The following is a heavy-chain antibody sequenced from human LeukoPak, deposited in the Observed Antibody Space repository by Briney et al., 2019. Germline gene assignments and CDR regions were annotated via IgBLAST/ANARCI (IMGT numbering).Heavy chain of an antibody. CDR3: ARQVGATRFYYFDY. CDR1: GYSISSGYY. J-gene: IGHJ4*02. CDR2: IYHSGST. Sequence: SETLSLTXAVSGYSISSGYYWGWIRQPPGKGLEWIGSIYHSGSTYYNPSLKSRVTISVDTSKNQFSLKLSSVTAADTAVYYCARQVGATRFYYFDYWGQGTLVTVSS. D-gene: IGHD1-26*01. V-gene: IGHV4-38-2*01.